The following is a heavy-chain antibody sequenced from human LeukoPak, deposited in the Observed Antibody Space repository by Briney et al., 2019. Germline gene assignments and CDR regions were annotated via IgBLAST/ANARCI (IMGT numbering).Heavy chain of an antibody. CDR1: GVSDGSISSYY. Sequence: SETLSLTCTVSGVSDGSISSYYWSWIRQPPGKGLEWIGYMYYSGRINYNPSLQSRVTISVDTSKNQFSLKLSSVTAADTAVYYCAGGWLGSEFDYWGQGTLVTVSS. CDR2: MYYSGRI. V-gene: IGHV4-59*08. D-gene: IGHD6-19*01. J-gene: IGHJ4*02. CDR3: AGGWLGSEFDY.